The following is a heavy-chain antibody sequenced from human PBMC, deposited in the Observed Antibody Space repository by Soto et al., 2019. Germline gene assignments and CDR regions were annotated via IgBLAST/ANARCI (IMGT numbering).Heavy chain of an antibody. J-gene: IGHJ4*02. CDR3: ARAYSGYDWDFDY. CDR1: GFPVSSNY. V-gene: IGHV3-66*01. D-gene: IGHD5-12*01. CDR2: IYSGGST. Sequence: GGSLRLSCAASGFPVSSNYMSWVRQAPGKGLEWVSVIYSGGSTYYADSVKGRFTISRDNSKNTLYLQMSSLRAEDTAVYYCARAYSGYDWDFDYWGQGTLVTVSS.